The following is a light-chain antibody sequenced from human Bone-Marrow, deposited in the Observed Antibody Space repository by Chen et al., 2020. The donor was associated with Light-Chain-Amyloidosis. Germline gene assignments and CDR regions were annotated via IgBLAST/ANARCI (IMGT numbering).Light chain of an antibody. CDR3: SSYTITNTLV. V-gene: IGLV2-14*01. Sequence: QSALTQPASVSGSPGQSITISCTGTSSDVGGDNHVSWYQQHPDKAPKLMIYEVTNRPSWVPDRCSGSKIDNTASLTISGLQTKDEADYFCSSYTITNTLVFGSGTRVTVL. CDR2: EVT. CDR1: SSDVGGDNH. J-gene: IGLJ1*01.